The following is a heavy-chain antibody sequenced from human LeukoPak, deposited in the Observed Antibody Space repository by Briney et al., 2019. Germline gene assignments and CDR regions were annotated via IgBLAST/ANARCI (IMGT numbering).Heavy chain of an antibody. CDR3: ARDRPYTGGWRGFDY. V-gene: IGHV1-69*13. CDR2: IIPMFGIA. CDR1: GGTFSRYA. D-gene: IGHD6-19*01. Sequence: SGKVSCKASGGTFSRYAISWVRQAPGQGLEWMGGIIPMFGIANYAQKFQGRVTITADESTSTAYMELSSLRSEDTAVYYCARDRPYTGGWRGFDYWGQGTLVTVSS. J-gene: IGHJ4*02.